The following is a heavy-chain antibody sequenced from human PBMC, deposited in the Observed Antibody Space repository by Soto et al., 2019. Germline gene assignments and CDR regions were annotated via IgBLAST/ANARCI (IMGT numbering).Heavy chain of an antibody. D-gene: IGHD6-19*01. J-gene: IGHJ4*02. V-gene: IGHV4-31*03. Sequence: QVQLQESGPGLVKPSQTLSLTCTVSGGSISSAGYYWNWIRQHPGKGLEWIGFIYYSGSTYYNPSLKSRVTITLDTSKNQFSLKLSSVTAADTAVFYCARLPVAANGGAIDYWGQGTLVTVSS. CDR2: IYYSGST. CDR1: GGSISSAGYY. CDR3: ARLPVAANGGAIDY.